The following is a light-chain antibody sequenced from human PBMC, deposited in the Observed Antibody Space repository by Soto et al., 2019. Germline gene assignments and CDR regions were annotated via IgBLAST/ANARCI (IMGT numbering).Light chain of an antibody. J-gene: IGKJ1*01. CDR1: QPIDTW. CDR3: QQYSDSSRS. Sequence: DIQMTQSPSTLSASIGDRITISCRASQPIDTWLAWYQQRPGEAPKLLIYTASNLENGVPSRFSGSGSGTAFTLTISSLQPEDFAAYYCQQYSDSSRSFGQGTQVE. V-gene: IGKV1-5*03. CDR2: TAS.